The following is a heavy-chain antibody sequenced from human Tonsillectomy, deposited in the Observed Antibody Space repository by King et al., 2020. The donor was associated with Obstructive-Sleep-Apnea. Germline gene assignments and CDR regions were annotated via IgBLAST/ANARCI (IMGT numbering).Heavy chain of an antibody. CDR1: GGSISSSSYY. CDR2: IYYSGST. D-gene: IGHD3-22*01. V-gene: IGHV4-39*07. J-gene: IGHJ4*02. CDR3: ARGDTMIVVRPFDY. Sequence: QLVESGPGLVKPSETLSLTCTVSGGSISSSSYYWGWIRQPPGTGLEWIGSIYYSGSTYYNPSLKSRVTISVDTSKNQFSLKLSSVTAADTAVYYCARGDTMIVVRPFDYWGQGTLVTVSS.